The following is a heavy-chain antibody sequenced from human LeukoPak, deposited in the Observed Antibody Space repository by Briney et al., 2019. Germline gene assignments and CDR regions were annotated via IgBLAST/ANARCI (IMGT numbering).Heavy chain of an antibody. V-gene: IGHV3-48*03. CDR1: GFTFSSYE. CDR2: ISSSGSTI. Sequence: GALRLSCAASGFTFSSYEMNWVRQAPGKGLEWVSYISSSGSTIYYADSVKGRFTISRDNAKNSLYLQMNSLRAEDTAVYYCARDPSGSYGVGRGDYWGQGTLVTVSS. CDR3: ARDPSGSYGVGRGDY. J-gene: IGHJ4*02. D-gene: IGHD1-26*01.